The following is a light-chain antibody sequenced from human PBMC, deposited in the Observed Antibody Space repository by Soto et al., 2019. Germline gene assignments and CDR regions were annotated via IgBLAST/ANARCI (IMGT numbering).Light chain of an antibody. J-gene: IGKJ4*01. CDR2: KAS. CDR1: QSISSW. Sequence: DIPMTQSPSTLSASVGDRVTITCRASQSISSWLAWYQQKPGKAPKLLIYKASSLESGVPSRFSGSGSGTEFTLTISSLQPDDFASYYGQQYNSYHSFGGGTKVEIK. V-gene: IGKV1-5*03. CDR3: QQYNSYHS.